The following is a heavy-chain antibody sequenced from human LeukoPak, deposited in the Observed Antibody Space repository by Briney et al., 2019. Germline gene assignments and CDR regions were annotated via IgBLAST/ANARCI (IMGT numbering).Heavy chain of an antibody. D-gene: IGHD6-6*01. CDR1: GFTFSSYS. CDR2: ISSSSSTI. CDR3: ARGEAARPDYYYYYMDV. Sequence: GGSLRLSCAASGFTFSSYSMNWVRQAPGKGLEWVSYISSSSSTIYYADSVKGRFTISRDNAKNSLYLQMNSLRAEDTAVYYCARGEAARPDYYYYYMDVWGKGTAFTVCS. V-gene: IGHV3-48*01. J-gene: IGHJ6*03.